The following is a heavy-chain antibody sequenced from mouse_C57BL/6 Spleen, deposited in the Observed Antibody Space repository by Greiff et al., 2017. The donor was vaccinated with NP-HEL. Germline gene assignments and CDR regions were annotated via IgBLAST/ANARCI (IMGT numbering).Heavy chain of an antibody. CDR2: ISNLAYSI. Sequence: EVKLMESEGGLVQPGSSMKLSCTASGFTFSDYYMAWVRQAPRKGPEWVAFISNLAYSIYYADTVTGRFTISRENAKNTLYLEMSSLRSEDTAMYYCARVYDGSFDYWGQGTTLTVSS. D-gene: IGHD2-3*01. CDR1: GFTFSDYY. V-gene: IGHV5-15*01. J-gene: IGHJ2*01. CDR3: ARVYDGSFDY.